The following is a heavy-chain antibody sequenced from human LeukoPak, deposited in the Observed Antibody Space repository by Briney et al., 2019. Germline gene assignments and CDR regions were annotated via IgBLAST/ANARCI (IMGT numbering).Heavy chain of an antibody. CDR1: GYTFTSYG. V-gene: IGHV1-18*01. Sequence: GASVKVSCKASGYTFTSYGISWVRQAPGQGLEWMGWISAYNGNTNYAQKLQGRVTMTTDTSTSTAYMELRSLRSDDTAVYYCARVPRRPAYRYGSGSYYMDVWGKGTTVTVSS. CDR3: ARVPRRPAYRYGSGSYYMDV. D-gene: IGHD3-10*01. J-gene: IGHJ6*03. CDR2: ISAYNGNT.